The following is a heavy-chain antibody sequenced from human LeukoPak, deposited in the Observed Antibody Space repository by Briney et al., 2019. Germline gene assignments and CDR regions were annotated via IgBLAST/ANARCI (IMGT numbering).Heavy chain of an antibody. CDR1: GGPITEYY. CDR2: IYHTGST. J-gene: IGHJ4*02. D-gene: IGHD1-26*01. Sequence: PSETLSLTCSVSGGPITEYYWSWIRQPPGKGQEWIGYIYHTGSTNYSPSLKSRVTMSVDASRNQFSLKLVSVTAADTAVYYCARDRGTTGYYYLDSWGQGILVTVSS. CDR3: ARDRGTTGYYYLDS. V-gene: IGHV4-59*01.